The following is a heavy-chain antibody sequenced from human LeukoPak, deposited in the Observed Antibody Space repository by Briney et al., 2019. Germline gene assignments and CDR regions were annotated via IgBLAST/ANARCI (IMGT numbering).Heavy chain of an antibody. CDR1: GGSISSGDFY. Sequence: SETLSLTCTVSGGSISSGDFYRSWVRQHPEKGLEWIGYIYYSGTAYYNPSLKSRATMSADTSKNQFSLKLDSVTAADTAVYYCARFSNAHGVKFDYWGQGTLVTVSS. D-gene: IGHD2-8*01. CDR3: ARFSNAHGVKFDY. V-gene: IGHV4-31*03. CDR2: IYYSGTA. J-gene: IGHJ4*02.